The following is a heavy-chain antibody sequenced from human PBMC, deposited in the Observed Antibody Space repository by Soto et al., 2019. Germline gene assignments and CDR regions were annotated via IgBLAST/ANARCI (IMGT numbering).Heavy chain of an antibody. D-gene: IGHD3-3*01. CDR3: ARDNVEEADFWSGYYTWWFDP. J-gene: IGHJ5*02. CDR2: IYYSGST. Sequence: QVQLQESGPGLVKPSETLSLTCTVSGGSVSSGSYYWSWIRQPPGKGLEWIGYIYYSGSTNYNPSLKSRVTISVDTSKNQFSLKLSSVTAADTAVYYCARDNVEEADFWSGYYTWWFDPWGQGTLVTVSS. V-gene: IGHV4-61*01. CDR1: GGSVSSGSYY.